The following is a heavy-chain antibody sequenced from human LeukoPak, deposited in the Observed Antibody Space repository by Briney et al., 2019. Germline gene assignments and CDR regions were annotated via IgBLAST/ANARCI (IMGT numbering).Heavy chain of an antibody. Sequence: GGSLRLSCAASGFTFSSYAMSWVRQAPGKGLEWVSAISGSGGRIYYGASVKGGFTISRDNSKNTLNLQMNSLRAEDTAVYYCARDPGYYDSSGYSNRRDYWGQGTLVTVSS. CDR2: ISGSGGRI. J-gene: IGHJ4*02. D-gene: IGHD3-22*01. CDR3: ARDPGYYDSSGYSNRRDY. V-gene: IGHV3-23*01. CDR1: GFTFSSYA.